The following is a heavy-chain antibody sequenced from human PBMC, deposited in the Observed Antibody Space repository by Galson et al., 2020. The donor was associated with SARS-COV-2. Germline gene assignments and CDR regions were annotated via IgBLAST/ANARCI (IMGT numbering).Heavy chain of an antibody. V-gene: IGHV1-58*01. CDR3: AAPYCSGGSLHYAFYI. D-gene: IGHD2-15*01. J-gene: IGHJ3*02. CDR1: GFTFTSSA. CDR2: IVVGSGNT. Sequence: KISCKASGFTFTSSAVQWVRQARGQRLEWIGWIVVGSGNTNYAQKFQERVTITRDMSTSTAYMGLSSLRSDDTAVYYCAAPYCSGGSLHYAFYIWGQGTMVTVSS.